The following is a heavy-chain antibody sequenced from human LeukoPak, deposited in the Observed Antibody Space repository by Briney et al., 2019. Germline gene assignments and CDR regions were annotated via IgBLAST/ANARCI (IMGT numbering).Heavy chain of an antibody. J-gene: IGHJ3*02. D-gene: IGHD2-15*01. V-gene: IGHV4-34*01. CDR2: INHSGST. CDR1: GGSISSYY. CDR3: ARVNGYCSGGSCYFAFDI. Sequence: PSETLSLTCTVSGGSISSYYWSWIRQPPGKGLEWIGEINHSGSTNYNPSLKSRVTISVDTSKNQFSLKLSSVTAADTAVYYCARVNGYCSGGSCYFAFDIWGQGTMVTVSS.